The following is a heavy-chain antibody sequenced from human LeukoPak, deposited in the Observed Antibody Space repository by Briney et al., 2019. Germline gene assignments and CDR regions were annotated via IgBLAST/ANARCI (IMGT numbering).Heavy chain of an antibody. J-gene: IGHJ4*02. CDR2: ISSSGGST. Sequence: GGSLRLSCAASGFTFSSYTMNWVRQAPGKGLEWVSSISSSGGSTYYTDSVKGRFTISRDNAKNSLYLQMNSLRAEDTAVYYCARVLGIDYWGQGTLVTVSS. V-gene: IGHV3-21*01. CDR1: GFTFSSYT. D-gene: IGHD1-26*01. CDR3: ARVLGIDY.